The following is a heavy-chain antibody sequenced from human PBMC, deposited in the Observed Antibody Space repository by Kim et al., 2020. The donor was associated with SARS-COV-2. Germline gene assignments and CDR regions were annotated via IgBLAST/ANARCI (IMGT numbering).Heavy chain of an antibody. J-gene: IGHJ4*02. CDR3: AKAPGDYGDSHFDY. D-gene: IGHD4-17*01. Sequence: GGSLRLSCAASGFTFSSYAMSWVRQAPGKGLEWVSVLYSGGSSTYYADSVKGRFTISRDNSKNTLYLQMNSLRAEDTAVYYCAKAPGDYGDSHFDYWGQGTLVTVSS. CDR1: GFTFSSYA. V-gene: IGHV3-23*03. CDR2: LYSGGSST.